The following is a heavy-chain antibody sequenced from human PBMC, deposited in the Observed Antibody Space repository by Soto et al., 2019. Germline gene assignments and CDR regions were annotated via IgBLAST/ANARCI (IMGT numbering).Heavy chain of an antibody. Sequence: GGSLRLSCAASGFTFSNAWMSWVRQAPGKGLEWVGRIKSKTDGGTTDYAAPVKGRFTISRDDSKNTLYLQMNSLKTEDTAVYYCTTEHSWSYYYYMDVWGKGTTVTVSS. CDR3: TTEHSWSYYYYMDV. CDR2: IKSKTDGGTT. CDR1: GFTFSNAW. D-gene: IGHD4-4*01. V-gene: IGHV3-15*01. J-gene: IGHJ6*03.